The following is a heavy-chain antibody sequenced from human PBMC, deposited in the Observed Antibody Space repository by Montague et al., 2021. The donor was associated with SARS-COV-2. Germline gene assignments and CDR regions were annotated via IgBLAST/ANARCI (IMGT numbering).Heavy chain of an antibody. CDR2: IYYSGST. J-gene: IGHJ3*02. D-gene: IGHD3-22*01. V-gene: IGHV4-39*01. CDR3: ARFPTSYYYDSKAAPATPDAFDI. CDR1: GGSIGSSSYY. Sequence: SETLSLTCTVSGGSIGSSSYYWGWIRQPPGKGLEWIGSIYYSGSTYYNPSLKSRVTISVDTSKNQFSLKLSSVTAADTAVYYCARFPTSYYYDSKAAPATPDAFDIWGQGTMVTVSP.